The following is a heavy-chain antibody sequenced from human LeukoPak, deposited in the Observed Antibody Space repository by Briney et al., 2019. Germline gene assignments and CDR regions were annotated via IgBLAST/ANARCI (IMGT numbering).Heavy chain of an antibody. CDR2: ISGSGGST. CDR1: GFTFSSYA. Sequence: GGSLRLSCAASGFTFSSYAMHWVRQAPGKGLEWVSAISGSGGSTYYADSVKGRFTISRDNSKNTLYLQMNSLRAEDTAVYYCAKDLSWYCSSTSCYEVDYWGQGTLVTVSS. V-gene: IGHV3-23*01. D-gene: IGHD2-2*01. CDR3: AKDLSWYCSSTSCYEVDY. J-gene: IGHJ4*02.